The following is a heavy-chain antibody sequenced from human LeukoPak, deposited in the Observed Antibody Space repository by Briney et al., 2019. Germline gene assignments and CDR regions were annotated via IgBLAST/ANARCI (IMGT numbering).Heavy chain of an antibody. D-gene: IGHD6-13*01. CDR2: INHSGST. V-gene: IGHV4-34*01. CDR1: GGSFSGYY. J-gene: IGHJ4*02. CDR3: ARSWSDYFDY. Sequence: SETLSLTCAVYGGSFSGYYWSWIRQPPGKGLEWIGEINHSGSTNYNPSLKSRVTISVDTSKNQFSLKLSSVTAADTAVYYCARSWSDYFDYWGQGTLVTVSS.